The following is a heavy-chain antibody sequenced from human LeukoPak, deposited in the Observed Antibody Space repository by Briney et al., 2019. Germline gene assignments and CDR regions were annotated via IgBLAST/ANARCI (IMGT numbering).Heavy chain of an antibody. V-gene: IGHV4-59*08. Sequence: PSETLSLTCTVSGGSISSYYWSWIRQPPGKGLEWIGYIYYSGSTNYNPSLKSRVTISVDTSKNQFSLKLSSVTAADTAVYYCARRGYGDYATDYWGQGTLVTVSS. D-gene: IGHD4-17*01. CDR1: GGSISSYY. CDR3: ARRGYGDYATDY. J-gene: IGHJ4*02. CDR2: IYYSGST.